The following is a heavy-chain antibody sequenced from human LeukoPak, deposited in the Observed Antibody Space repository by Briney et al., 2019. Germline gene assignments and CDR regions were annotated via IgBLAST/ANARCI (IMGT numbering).Heavy chain of an antibody. CDR3: ARDLFGGSYFVNYWPPFDY. J-gene: IGHJ4*02. V-gene: IGHV3-48*01. Sequence: PGGSLRLSCAASGFTFSSYSMNWVRQAPGKGLEWVSYISSSSSTIYHADSVKGRFTISRDNAKNSLYLQMNSLRAEDTAVYYCARDLFGGSYFVNYWPPFDYWGQGTLVTVSS. CDR2: ISSSSSTI. CDR1: GFTFSSYS. D-gene: IGHD1-26*01.